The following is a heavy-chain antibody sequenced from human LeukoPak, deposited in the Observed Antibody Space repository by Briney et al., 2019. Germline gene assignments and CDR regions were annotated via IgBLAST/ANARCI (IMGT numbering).Heavy chain of an antibody. Sequence: PSETLSLTCTVSGGSISSYYWSWIRQPPGKGLEWIGYIYTSGSTNYNPSLKSRVTISVDTSKNQFSLKLSSVTAADTAVYYCARGDGYNYWGSEVAFDIWGQGTMVTVSS. V-gene: IGHV4-4*09. CDR2: IYTSGST. J-gene: IGHJ3*02. CDR1: GGSISSYY. CDR3: ARGDGYNYWGSEVAFDI. D-gene: IGHD5-24*01.